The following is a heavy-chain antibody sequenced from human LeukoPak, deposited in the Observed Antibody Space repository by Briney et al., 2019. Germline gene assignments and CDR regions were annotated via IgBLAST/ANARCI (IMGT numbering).Heavy chain of an antibody. CDR1: GFSFSTYG. J-gene: IGHJ3*02. CDR3: ARDRTAMVHRAFDI. Sequence: GGSLRLSCAASGFSFSTYGMHWVRQAPGKGLEWVTSIHYDGTNKYYAEAVKGRFTISRDNSKNTLYLQMNSLRAEDTALYYCARDRTAMVHRAFDIWGQGTMVTVSS. CDR2: IHYDGTNK. D-gene: IGHD5-18*01. V-gene: IGHV3-30*02.